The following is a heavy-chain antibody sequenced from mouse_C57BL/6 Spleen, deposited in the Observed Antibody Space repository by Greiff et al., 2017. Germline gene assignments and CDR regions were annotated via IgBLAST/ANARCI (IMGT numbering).Heavy chain of an antibody. D-gene: IGHD1-1*01. V-gene: IGHV1-59*01. CDR2: IDPSDSYT. CDR3: ARGGDYGSSFAY. Sequence: VQLQQPGAELVRPGTSVKLSCKASGYTFTSYWMHWVKQRPGQGLEWIGVIDPSDSYTNYNQKFKGKATLTVDTSSSTAYMQLSSRTSEDSAVYYCARGGDYGSSFAYWGQGTLVTVSA. J-gene: IGHJ3*01. CDR1: GYTFTSYW.